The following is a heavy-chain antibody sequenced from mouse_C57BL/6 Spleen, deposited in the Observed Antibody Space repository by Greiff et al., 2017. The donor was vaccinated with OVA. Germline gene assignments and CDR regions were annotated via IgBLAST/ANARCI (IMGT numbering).Heavy chain of an antibody. D-gene: IGHD1-1*01. V-gene: IGHV8-8*01. Sequence: QVTLNVCGPGILQPSQTLSMTCSFSGFSLSTFGMGVGWIRQPSGKGLEWLAHIWWDDDTYYNPALKRRLTISKDTSKNQVFRKIANVDTAVTATYYCARMNYGSSYFDYWGQGTTLTVSS. J-gene: IGHJ2*01. CDR1: GFSLSTFGMG. CDR2: IWWDDDT. CDR3: ARMNYGSSYFDY.